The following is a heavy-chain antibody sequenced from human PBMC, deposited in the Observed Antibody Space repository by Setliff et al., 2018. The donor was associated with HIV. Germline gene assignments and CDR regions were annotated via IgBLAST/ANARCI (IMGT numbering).Heavy chain of an antibody. Sequence: ASVKVSCKASGYTFTGYYTHWVRQAPGQGLEWMGWVNPNSGGTNYAQKFQGRVTMTRDTSISTAYMELSRLRSDDTAVYYCARGSLLGYFDWLFPDWGQGTLVTV. V-gene: IGHV1-2*02. D-gene: IGHD3-9*01. CDR3: ARGSLLGYFDWLFPD. CDR1: GYTFTGYY. J-gene: IGHJ4*02. CDR2: VNPNSGGT.